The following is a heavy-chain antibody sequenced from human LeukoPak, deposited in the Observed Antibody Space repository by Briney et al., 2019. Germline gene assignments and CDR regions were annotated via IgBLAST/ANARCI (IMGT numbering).Heavy chain of an antibody. D-gene: IGHD3-10*01. Sequence: GGSLRPSCAASGFTFSSCAMSWVRQAPGKGLEWVSAISGSGGSTYYADSVKGRFTISRDNSKNTLYLQMNSLRAEDTAVYYCAKDYEAMVRGVGFDYWGQGTLVTVSS. J-gene: IGHJ4*02. CDR3: AKDYEAMVRGVGFDY. CDR2: ISGSGGST. V-gene: IGHV3-23*01. CDR1: GFTFSSCA.